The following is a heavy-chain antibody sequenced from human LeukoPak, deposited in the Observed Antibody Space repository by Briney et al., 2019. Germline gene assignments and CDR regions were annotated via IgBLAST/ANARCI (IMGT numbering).Heavy chain of an antibody. D-gene: IGHD5-24*01. CDR3: ARGQRHIYRRDGYNYPGNYFDY. CDR1: GGSISSSSYY. V-gene: IGHV4-39*07. CDR2: IYYSGST. J-gene: IGHJ4*02. Sequence: SETLSLTCTVSGGSISSSSYYWGWIRQPPGKGLEWIGNIYYSGSTYYNPSLKSRVTISVDTSKNQFSLKLSSVTAADTAVYYCARGQRHIYRRDGYNYPGNYFDYWGQGTLVTVSS.